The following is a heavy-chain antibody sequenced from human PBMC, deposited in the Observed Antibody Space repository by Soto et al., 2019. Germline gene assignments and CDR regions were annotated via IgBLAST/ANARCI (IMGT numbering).Heavy chain of an antibody. CDR3: ARSYLAVAGQSNLYY. CDR2: IIPILGIA. J-gene: IGHJ4*02. D-gene: IGHD6-19*01. V-gene: IGHV1-69*02. Sequence: ASVKVSCKASGGTFSSYTISWVRQAPGQGLEWMGRIIPILGIANYAQKFQGRVTITADKSTSTAYMELSSLRSEDTAVYYCARSYLAVAGQSNLYYWGQGTLVTVSS. CDR1: GGTFSSYT.